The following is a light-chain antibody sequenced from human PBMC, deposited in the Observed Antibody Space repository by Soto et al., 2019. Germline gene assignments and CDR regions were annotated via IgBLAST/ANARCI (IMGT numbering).Light chain of an antibody. J-gene: IGKJ1*01. Sequence: EIVLTQSPGTLSLSPGERATLSCRAIQSVGSSYLAWYQQTPGQAPRLLIYGASIRATGIPDRFSGSGSGTDFTLTISRLEPEDFAVYYCQHYGRSPPWTFGQGTKVDIK. CDR3: QHYGRSPPWT. V-gene: IGKV3-20*01. CDR1: QSVGSSY. CDR2: GAS.